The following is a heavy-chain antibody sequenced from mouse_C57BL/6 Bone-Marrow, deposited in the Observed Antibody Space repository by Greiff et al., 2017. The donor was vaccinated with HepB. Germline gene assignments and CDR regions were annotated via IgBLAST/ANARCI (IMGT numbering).Heavy chain of an antibody. CDR1: GYTFTSYW. Sequence: QVQLKQPGAELVMPGASVKLSCKASGYTFTSYWMHWVKQRPGQGLEWIGEIDPSDSYTNYNQKFKGKSTLTVDKSSSSAYIQLSSLTSEDSAVYYCARPNDGYYFDYWGQGTTLTVSS. V-gene: IGHV1-69*01. D-gene: IGHD2-3*01. J-gene: IGHJ2*01. CDR3: ARPNDGYYFDY. CDR2: IDPSDSYT.